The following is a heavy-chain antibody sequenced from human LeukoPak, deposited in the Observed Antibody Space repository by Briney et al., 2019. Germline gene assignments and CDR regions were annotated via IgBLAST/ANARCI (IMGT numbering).Heavy chain of an antibody. V-gene: IGHV3-23*01. D-gene: IGHD5-18*01. CDR3: ARDCGDKWIQLCCGY. CDR2: ISGSGGST. CDR1: GFTFSSYA. Sequence: GGSLRLSCAASGFTFSSYAMSWVRQAPGKGLEWVSAISGSGGSTYYADSVKGRFTISRDNSKNTLYLQMNSLRAEDTAVYYCARDCGDKWIQLCCGYWGQGTLVTVSS. J-gene: IGHJ4*02.